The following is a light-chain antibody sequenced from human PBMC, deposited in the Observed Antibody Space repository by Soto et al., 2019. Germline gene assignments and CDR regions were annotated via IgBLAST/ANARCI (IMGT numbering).Light chain of an antibody. CDR3: QQRSNWPPDT. Sequence: EIVLTQSPVTLSLSPGERATLSCRASQSISSHLAWYQQKPGQAPRLLIYDASNRATGIPARFSGSGSGTDFTLTISSLEPEDFAVYYCQQRSNWPPDTFGQGTKLEIK. CDR1: QSISSH. V-gene: IGKV3-11*01. CDR2: DAS. J-gene: IGKJ2*01.